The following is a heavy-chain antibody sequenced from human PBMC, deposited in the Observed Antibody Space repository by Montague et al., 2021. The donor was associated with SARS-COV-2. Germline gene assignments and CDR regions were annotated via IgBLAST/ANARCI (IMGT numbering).Heavy chain of an antibody. CDR3: SRAPIYRSSCYAYFDY. D-gene: IGHD6-13*01. Sequence: SETLSLTCTVSGDSMNNYYWSWIRKPPGKGLEWIWYINYSCTTHHNPSLQSRGTLSKDTDKNQFSLRLTSVTAADTDMYFCSRAPIYRSSCYAYFDYWGQGTMVTVSS. V-gene: IGHV4-59*01. CDR1: GDSMNNYY. CDR2: INYSCTT. J-gene: IGHJ4*02.